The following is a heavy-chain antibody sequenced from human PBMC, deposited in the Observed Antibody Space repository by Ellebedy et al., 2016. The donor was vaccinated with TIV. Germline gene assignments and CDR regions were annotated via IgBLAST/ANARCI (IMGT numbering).Heavy chain of an antibody. CDR2: MSGDGGVQ. CDR3: ARGKGPGSFLVDF. J-gene: IGHJ4*02. CDR1: GFTFRNYG. Sequence: PGGSLRLSCAASGFTFRNYGMHWVRQAPGKGLEWVAFMSGDGGVQHYADSVKGRFTVSRDNPKSTVYLQMNSLRAEDTALYFCARGKGPGSFLVDFWGQGTLVTVSS. V-gene: IGHV3-30*03.